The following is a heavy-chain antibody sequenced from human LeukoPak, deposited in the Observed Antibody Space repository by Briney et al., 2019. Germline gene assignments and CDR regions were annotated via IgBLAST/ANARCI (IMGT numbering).Heavy chain of an antibody. D-gene: IGHD5-24*01. V-gene: IGHV4-39*01. CDR1: GGFISSSTYY. CDR2: IYYSGST. CDR3: ARRWQHLAFDY. Sequence: KPSETLSLTCTVSGGFISSSTYYWDWIRQPPGKGLEWIGTIYYSGSTYYNPSLKSRVTISVDTSKNQFSLKLSSVTAADTAVYYCARRWQHLAFDYWGQGTLVTVSS. J-gene: IGHJ4*02.